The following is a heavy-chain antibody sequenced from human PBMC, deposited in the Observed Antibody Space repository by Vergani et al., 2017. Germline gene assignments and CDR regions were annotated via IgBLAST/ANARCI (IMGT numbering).Heavy chain of an antibody. CDR3: ARQVAVAGKWWGPYYYYGMDV. CDR2: IDPSDSYT. V-gene: IGHV5-10-1*01. D-gene: IGHD6-19*01. CDR1: GYSFTSYW. Sequence: EVQLMQSGAEVKKPGESLRISCKGSGYSFTSYWISWVRQMPGKGLEWMGRIDPSDSYTNYSPSFQGHVTISADKSISTAYLQWSSLKASETAMYYCARQVAVAGKWWGPYYYYGMDVWGQGTTVTVSS. J-gene: IGHJ6*02.